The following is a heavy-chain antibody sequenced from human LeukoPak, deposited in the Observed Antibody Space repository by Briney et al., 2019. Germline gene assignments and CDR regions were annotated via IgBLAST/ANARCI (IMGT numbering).Heavy chain of an antibody. CDR2: IYSGGST. V-gene: IGHV3-53*01. CDR3: AKQNPDQYCSGDSCPFDY. D-gene: IGHD2-15*01. CDR1: GFTVSSNY. J-gene: IGHJ4*02. Sequence: GGSLRLSCAASGFTVSSNYMSWVRQAPGKGLEWVSVIYSGGSTYYADSVKGRFTISRDNSKNTLYLQMNSLRAEDTAVYYCAKQNPDQYCSGDSCPFDYWGQGTLATVSS.